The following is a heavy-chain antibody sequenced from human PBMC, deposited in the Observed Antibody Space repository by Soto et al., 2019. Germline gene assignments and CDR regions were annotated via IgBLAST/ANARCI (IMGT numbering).Heavy chain of an antibody. CDR2: TNHSGRT. Sequence: SEALSLTCAVYGGSFSGYYWSWIRQPPGKGLNRIRETNHSGRTNYNPSLKSRVTISVAPSWNHFSLKLSSVTAADTAVYYCARENRGVYYYYYYGMDVWGQGITVT. D-gene: IGHD3-10*01. V-gene: IGHV4-34*01. CDR1: GGSFSGYY. J-gene: IGHJ6*02. CDR3: ARENRGVYYYYYYGMDV.